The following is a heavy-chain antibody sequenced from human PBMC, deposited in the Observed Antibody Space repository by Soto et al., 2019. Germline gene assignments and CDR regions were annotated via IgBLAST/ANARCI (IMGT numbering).Heavy chain of an antibody. CDR2: ISGSGGST. CDR3: AKALRYFDWLLKPLDY. J-gene: IGHJ4*02. Sequence: GGSLGLSCAASGFTFSSYAMSWVRQAPGKGLEWVSAISGSGGSTYYADSVKGRFTISRDNSKNTLYLQMNSLRAEDTAVYYCAKALRYFDWLLKPLDYWGQGTLVTVSS. CDR1: GFTFSSYA. D-gene: IGHD3-9*01. V-gene: IGHV3-23*01.